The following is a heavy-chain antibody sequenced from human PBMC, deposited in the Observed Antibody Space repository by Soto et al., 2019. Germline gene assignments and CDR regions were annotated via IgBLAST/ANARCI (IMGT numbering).Heavy chain of an antibody. CDR2: IYYSGST. D-gene: IGHD6-13*01. Sequence: PSETLSLTCTFCGGCRSSWGYYWSWIRQHPGKGLEWIGYIYYSGSTYYNPSLKSRVTISVDTSKNQFSLKLSSVTAADTAVYYYARDWYPRFDPWGPGTLVTVSS. V-gene: IGHV4-31*03. CDR1: GGCRSSWGYY. CDR3: ARDWYPRFDP. J-gene: IGHJ5*02.